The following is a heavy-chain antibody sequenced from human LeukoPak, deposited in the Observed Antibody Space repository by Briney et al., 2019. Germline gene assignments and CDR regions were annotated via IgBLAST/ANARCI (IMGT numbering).Heavy chain of an antibody. CDR1: GGSFSGYY. Sequence: SETLSLTCAVYGGSFSGYYWIWIRQPPGKGLEWIGEINHSGSTNYNPSLKSRVTISVDTSKNQFSLKLSSVTAADTAVYYCATRGGSYAPDDYWGQGTLVTVSS. V-gene: IGHV4-34*01. CDR2: INHSGST. CDR3: ATRGGSYAPDDY. D-gene: IGHD1-26*01. J-gene: IGHJ4*02.